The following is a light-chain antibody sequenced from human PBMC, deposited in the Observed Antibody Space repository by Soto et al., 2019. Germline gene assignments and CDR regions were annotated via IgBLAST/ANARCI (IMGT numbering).Light chain of an antibody. CDR1: QSSSNW. CDR3: QQYDSYPYT. V-gene: IGKV1-5*03. J-gene: IGKJ2*01. CDR2: KAS. Sequence: DIQMTQSPSTLSASVGDRVTITCRASQSSSNWLGLYPQKPGKAPQLLLYKASTLQSGVPSRFSGSGSGTEFSLTISSLQPDDFATYYCQQYDSYPYTFGQGTKLESK.